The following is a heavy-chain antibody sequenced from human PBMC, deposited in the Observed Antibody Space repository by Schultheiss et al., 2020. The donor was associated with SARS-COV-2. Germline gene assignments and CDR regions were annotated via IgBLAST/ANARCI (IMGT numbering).Heavy chain of an antibody. Sequence: GESLKISCAASGFTFSSYEMNWVRQAPGKGLEWVSVIYSGGSTYYADSVKGRFTISRDNSKNTLYLQMGSLRAEDMAVYYCARGAYGDYWYFDLWGRGTLVTVSS. V-gene: IGHV3-66*01. CDR3: ARGAYGDYWYFDL. CDR2: IYSGGST. J-gene: IGHJ2*01. D-gene: IGHD4-17*01. CDR1: GFTFSSYE.